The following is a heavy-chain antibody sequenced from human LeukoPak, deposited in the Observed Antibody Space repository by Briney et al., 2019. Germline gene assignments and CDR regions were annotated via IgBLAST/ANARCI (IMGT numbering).Heavy chain of an antibody. J-gene: IGHJ4*02. V-gene: IGHV1-46*01. CDR1: GYTFSRYY. CDR2: INPSGGST. Sequence: ASVKVSCKASGYTFSRYYMQWVRQAPGQGLEWMGVINPSGGSTSYAQKFQGRVTMTRDTSTSTVYMELSSLRSEDTAVYYCARADGNYYSHISGVLDYRGQGTVVTVSS. D-gene: IGHD3-22*01. CDR3: ARADGNYYSHISGVLDY.